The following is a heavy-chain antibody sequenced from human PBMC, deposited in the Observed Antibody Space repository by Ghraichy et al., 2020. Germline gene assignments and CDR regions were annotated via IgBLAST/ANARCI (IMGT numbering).Heavy chain of an antibody. CDR1: GYTFNHHG. CDR3: ARDPSNTSGRFAFFDY. D-gene: IGHD6-19*01. CDR2: ISCYNGDT. J-gene: IGHJ4*02. Sequence: ASVKVSCKASGYTFNHHGVSWVRQAPGQGLEWMGWISCYNGDTKYAQIFQGRVTMTTDTSTSTAYMELRSLRSDDTAVYFCARDPSNTSGRFAFFDYWGQGTLVAVSS. V-gene: IGHV1-18*04.